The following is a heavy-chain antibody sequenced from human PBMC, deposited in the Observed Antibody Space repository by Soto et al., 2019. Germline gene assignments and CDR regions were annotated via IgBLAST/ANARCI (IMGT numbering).Heavy chain of an antibody. V-gene: IGHV4-59*01. CDR3: ARGAGPSSNFDY. J-gene: IGHJ4*02. D-gene: IGHD6-6*01. CDR2: IYYNGFT. CDR1: GGSISSYY. Sequence: SETLSLTCTVSGGSISSYYWSWIRQPPGKGLEWIGFIYYNGFTNSNPSLNSRVTISIDTSKNQFSLKLSSVTAADTAVYYCARGAGPSSNFDYWGQGALVT.